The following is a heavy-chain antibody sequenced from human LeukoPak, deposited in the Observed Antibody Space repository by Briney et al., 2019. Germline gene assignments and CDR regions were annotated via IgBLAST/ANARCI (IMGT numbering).Heavy chain of an antibody. Sequence: SSETLSLTCTVSGGAISSYYWSWIRQPPGKGREWIGYIYYSGSTNYNPSLKSRVTISVDTSKNQFSLKLSSVTAADTAVYYCARVGSYDKTYGWDAFDIWGQGTMVTVSS. J-gene: IGHJ3*02. V-gene: IGHV4-59*01. CDR3: ARVGSYDKTYGWDAFDI. CDR2: IYYSGST. CDR1: GGAISSYY. D-gene: IGHD3-22*01.